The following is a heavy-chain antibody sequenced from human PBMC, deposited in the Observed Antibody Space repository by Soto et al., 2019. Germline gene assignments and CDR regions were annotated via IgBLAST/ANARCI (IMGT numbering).Heavy chain of an antibody. CDR3: AKVWGRAYCSSTSCYAGIDY. CDR1: GFTFSSYA. CDR2: ISGSGGST. Sequence: PGGSLRLSCAASGFTFSSYAMSWVRQAPGKGLEWVSAISGSGGSTYYADSVKGRFTISRDNSKNTLYLQMNSLRAEDTAVYYCAKVWGRAYCSSTSCYAGIDYWGQGTLVTVSS. V-gene: IGHV3-23*01. J-gene: IGHJ4*02. D-gene: IGHD2-2*01.